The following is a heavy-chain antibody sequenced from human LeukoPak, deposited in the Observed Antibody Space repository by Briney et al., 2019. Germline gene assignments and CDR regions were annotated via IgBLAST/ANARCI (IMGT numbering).Heavy chain of an antibody. Sequence: GGSLRLSCAASGFTFSDYYMSWIRQAPGKGLVWVSRISTDGYTTDYADFVQGRFTASRDNTKNTWSLEMNSLRAEDTAVYYCVVGGSPGYWGQGTLVTVSS. CDR1: GFTFSDYY. J-gene: IGHJ4*02. CDR3: VVGGSPGY. D-gene: IGHD2-15*01. V-gene: IGHV3-74*01. CDR2: ISTDGYTT.